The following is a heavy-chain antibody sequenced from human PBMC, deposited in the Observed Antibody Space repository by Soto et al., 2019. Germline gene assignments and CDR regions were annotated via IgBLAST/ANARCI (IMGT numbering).Heavy chain of an antibody. V-gene: IGHV3-74*01. D-gene: IGHD3-9*01. CDR2: VNNDGRDT. CDR3: ARGSVDHAFDI. J-gene: IGHJ3*02. CDR1: GFSFSNYW. Sequence: EVQVVESGGDLVQPGGSLRLSCAASGFSFSNYWMHWVRQAPGKGLVWVSRVNNDGRDTIYADSVMGRFTVSRDNAKNTLFLQMNSLRIDDTAMYYCARGSVDHAFDIWGQGTMVTVPS.